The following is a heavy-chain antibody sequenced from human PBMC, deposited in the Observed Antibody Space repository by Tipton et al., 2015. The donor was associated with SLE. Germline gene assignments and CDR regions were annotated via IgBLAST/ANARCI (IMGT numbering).Heavy chain of an antibody. CDR3: ARHGMVNYYYCGMDV. CDR2: IYYNGKT. Sequence: TLSLTCSVSGGSISSYYWSWIRQPPAKGLEWIGFIYYNGKTNYNSSLKSRVTISVDTSKSQFSLKLRSVTAADTAVYYCARHGMVNYYYCGMDVWGQGTTVTVSS. J-gene: IGHJ6*02. CDR1: GGSISSYY. V-gene: IGHV4-59*08. D-gene: IGHD4-23*01.